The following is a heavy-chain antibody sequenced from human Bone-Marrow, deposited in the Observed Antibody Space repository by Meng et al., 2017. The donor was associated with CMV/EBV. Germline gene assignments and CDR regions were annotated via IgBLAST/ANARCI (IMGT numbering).Heavy chain of an antibody. D-gene: IGHD5-12*01. Sequence: GSLRLSCAVYGGSFSGYYWSWIRQPPGKGLEWIGEINHSGSTNYNPSLKSRVTISVDTSKNQFSLKLSSVTAADTAVYYCARGVATGWFAPWGPGPRVTGSS. CDR2: INHSGST. V-gene: IGHV4-34*01. CDR1: GGSFSGYY. J-gene: IGHJ5*02. CDR3: ARGVATGWFAP.